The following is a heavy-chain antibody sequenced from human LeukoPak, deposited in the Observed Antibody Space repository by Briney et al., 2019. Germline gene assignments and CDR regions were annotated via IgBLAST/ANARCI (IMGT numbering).Heavy chain of an antibody. CDR3: ARYEEWNDETGYYYYYGMDV. CDR1: GYTFTCYY. CDR2: INPNSGGT. V-gene: IGHV1-2*02. D-gene: IGHD1-1*01. J-gene: IGHJ6*02. Sequence: ASVKVSYKASGYTFTCYYMHWVRQAPGQGLEWMGWINPNSGGTNYAQKFQGRVTMTRDTSISTAYMELSRLRSDDTAVYYCARYEEWNDETGYYYYYGMDVWGQGTTVTVSS.